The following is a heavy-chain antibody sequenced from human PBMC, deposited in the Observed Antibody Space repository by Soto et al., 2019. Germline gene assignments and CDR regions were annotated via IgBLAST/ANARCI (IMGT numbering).Heavy chain of an antibody. CDR3: ARQIYDSDTGPNFQYYFDS. J-gene: IGHJ4*02. V-gene: IGHV5-10-1*01. D-gene: IGHD3-22*01. CDR2: IDPSDSQT. Sequence: GESLKISCKGSGYSFAGYWITWVRQKPGKGLEWMGRIDPSDSQTYYSPSFRGHVTISVTKSITTVFLQWSSLRASDSAMYYCARQIYDSDTGPNFQYYFDSWGQGTPVTVSS. CDR1: GYSFAGYW.